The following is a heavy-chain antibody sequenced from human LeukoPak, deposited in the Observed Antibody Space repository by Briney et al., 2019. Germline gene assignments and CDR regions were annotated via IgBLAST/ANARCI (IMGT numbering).Heavy chain of an antibody. CDR2: IYYSGST. D-gene: IGHD3-22*01. Sequence: SETLSLTCTVSGGSISSYYWSWIRQPPGKGLEWIGYIYYSGSTNYNPSLKSRVTISVDTSKNQFSLKLSSVTAADTAVYYCARSGGSSGFWANNNWFDPWGQGTLVTVSS. CDR3: ARSGGSSGFWANNNWFDP. CDR1: GGSISSYY. V-gene: IGHV4-59*01. J-gene: IGHJ5*02.